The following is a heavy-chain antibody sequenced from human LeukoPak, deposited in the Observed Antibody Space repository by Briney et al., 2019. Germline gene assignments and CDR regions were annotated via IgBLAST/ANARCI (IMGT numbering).Heavy chain of an antibody. CDR1: GYTFTGYY. J-gene: IGHJ6*02. D-gene: IGHD3-22*01. Sequence: ASVKVSCKASGYTFTGYYMHWVRQAPGQGLEWMGWINPNSGGTNYAQKFQGWVTMTRDTSISTAYMELSRLRSDDTAVYYCARDQDDSSGSLMYGMDVWGQGTTVTVSS. CDR2: INPNSGGT. CDR3: ARDQDDSSGSLMYGMDV. V-gene: IGHV1-2*04.